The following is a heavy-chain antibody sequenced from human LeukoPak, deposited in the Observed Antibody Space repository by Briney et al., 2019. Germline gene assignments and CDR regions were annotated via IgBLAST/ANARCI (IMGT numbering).Heavy chain of an antibody. J-gene: IGHJ4*02. CDR3: AKESAAYYYDSSAD. V-gene: IGHV3-7*03. CDR1: GFTFSSCW. CDR2: IKQDGSEK. D-gene: IGHD3-22*01. Sequence: GGSLILSCAASGFTFSSCWMSWVRQAPGKGLEWVANIKQDGSEKYYVDSVKGRFTISRDNAKNSLYLQMNSLRAEDTAVYYCAKESAAYYYDSSADWGQGTLVPVSS.